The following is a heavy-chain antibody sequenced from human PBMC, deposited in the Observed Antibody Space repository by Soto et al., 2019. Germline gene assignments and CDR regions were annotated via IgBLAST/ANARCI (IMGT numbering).Heavy chain of an antibody. Sequence: EVQLVESGGGLVQPGGSLRLSCAASGLTFSSYAMHWVRQAPGKGLEYVSVISSNGGSTNYANSVKGRFTISRDNSKNTLYLQMGSLRAEDMAVYYCARGGRGYEVDYWGQGTLVTVSS. CDR2: ISSNGGST. D-gene: IGHD5-12*01. V-gene: IGHV3-64*01. J-gene: IGHJ4*02. CDR3: ARGGRGYEVDY. CDR1: GLTFSSYA.